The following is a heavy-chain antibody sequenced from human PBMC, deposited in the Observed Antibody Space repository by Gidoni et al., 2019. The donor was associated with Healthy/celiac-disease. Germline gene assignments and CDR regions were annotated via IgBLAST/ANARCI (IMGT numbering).Heavy chain of an antibody. D-gene: IGHD6-19*01. J-gene: IGHJ4*02. CDR3: SRVSRLRSGWYSHFDY. CDR1: GFTFGDYA. CDR2: IRSKAYGGTT. Sequence: EVQLVESGGGLVQPGRSLRLSCTASGFTFGDYAMSWFRQAPGKGLEWVGFIRSKAYGGTTEYAASVKGRFTISRDDSKSIAYLQMNSLKTEDTAVYYCSRVSRLRSGWYSHFDYWGQGTLVTVSS. V-gene: IGHV3-49*03.